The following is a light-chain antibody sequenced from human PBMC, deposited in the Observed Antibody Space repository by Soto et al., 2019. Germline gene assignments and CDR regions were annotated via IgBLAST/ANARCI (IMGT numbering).Light chain of an antibody. V-gene: IGKV3-20*01. CDR1: HYVYSN. J-gene: IGKJ5*01. CDR3: QQYGSSPIT. CDR2: DAS. Sequence: EIVMTQSPATLSVSPGERATLSCTASHYVYSNVAWFQQRPGQAPRLLISDASGRATGIPDRFSGSGSETDFSLTINRLEPEDFAVYFCQQYGSSPITFGQGTRLEIK.